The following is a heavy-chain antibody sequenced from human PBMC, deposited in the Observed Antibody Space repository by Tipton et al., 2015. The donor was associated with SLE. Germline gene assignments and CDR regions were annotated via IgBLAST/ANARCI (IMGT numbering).Heavy chain of an antibody. J-gene: IGHJ4*02. D-gene: IGHD3-10*01. CDR3: AKVDGSGSYLIHFDY. CDR1: GFTFSTYA. Sequence: SLRLSCAASGFTFSTYAMSWVRQAPGKGLEWVSGISGSGGSTYYADSVKDRFTISRDNSTNTLYLQMNSLRAEDTAVYYCAKVDGSGSYLIHFDYWGQGSLVTVSS. V-gene: IGHV3-23*01. CDR2: ISGSGGST.